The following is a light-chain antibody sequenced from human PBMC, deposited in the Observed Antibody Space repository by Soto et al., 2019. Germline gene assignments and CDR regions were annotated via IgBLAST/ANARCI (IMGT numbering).Light chain of an antibody. J-gene: IGKJ4*01. V-gene: IGKV3-20*01. Sequence: EFVLTQSPGTLSLSPGERASLSCRASQIVSSSYLAWYQQKPGQAPRLLIYGASNRATGIPDRFSGSGSGAGFILTISRLEPEDSVVYYCQCYGNSPPLTFGGGTKVEIK. CDR3: QCYGNSPPLT. CDR1: QIVSSSY. CDR2: GAS.